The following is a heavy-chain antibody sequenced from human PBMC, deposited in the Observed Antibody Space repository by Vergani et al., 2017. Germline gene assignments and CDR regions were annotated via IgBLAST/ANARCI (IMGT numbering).Heavy chain of an antibody. D-gene: IGHD3-10*01. Sequence: QVQLVESGGGVVQPGGSLRLSCAASGFTFSSYGMHWVRQAPGKGLEWVAFIRYDGSNKYYADSVKGRFTISRDNSKNTLYLQMNSLRAEDTAVYYCAKDRAPLYYYYMDVWGKGTTVTVSS. CDR1: GFTFSSYG. J-gene: IGHJ6*03. CDR3: AKDRAPLYYYYMDV. CDR2: IRYDGSNK. V-gene: IGHV3-30*02.